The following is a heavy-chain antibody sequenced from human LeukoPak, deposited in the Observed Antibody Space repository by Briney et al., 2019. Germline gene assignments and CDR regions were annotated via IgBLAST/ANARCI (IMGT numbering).Heavy chain of an antibody. CDR1: GFTFSSHW. CDR3: AREMAVAGNPLDY. J-gene: IGHJ4*02. CDR2: INSDGSST. V-gene: IGHV3-74*01. Sequence: GGSLRLSCAASGFTFSSHWMHWVRQAPGKGLVWVSRINSDGSSTSYADSVKGRFTISRDNAKNTLYLQMNSLRAEDTAVYYCAREMAVAGNPLDYWGQGTLVTVSS. D-gene: IGHD6-19*01.